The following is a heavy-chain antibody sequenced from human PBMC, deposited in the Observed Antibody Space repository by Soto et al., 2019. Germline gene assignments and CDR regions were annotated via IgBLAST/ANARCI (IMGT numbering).Heavy chain of an antibody. D-gene: IGHD3-9*01. Sequence: PGGSLRLSCAASGFTFSSYWMSWVRQAPGKGLEWVANIKQDGSEKYYVDSVKGRFTISRDNAKNSLYLQMNSLRAEDTAVYYCARDLTYYDILTGYSGVGAFDIWGQGTMVTVSS. CDR1: GFTFSSYW. CDR3: ARDLTYYDILTGYSGVGAFDI. CDR2: IKQDGSEK. V-gene: IGHV3-7*03. J-gene: IGHJ3*02.